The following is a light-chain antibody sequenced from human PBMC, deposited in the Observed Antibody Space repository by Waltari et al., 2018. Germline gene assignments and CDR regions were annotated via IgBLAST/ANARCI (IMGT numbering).Light chain of an antibody. CDR3: CSYAGSSTWV. J-gene: IGLJ3*02. CDR1: SRDVGSYNL. CDR2: EVT. Sequence: QSALTQPASVSGSPGQSITISCTGTSRDVGSYNLVSWYQQHPGKAPKLMMYEVTKWPSGVSSRFSGSKSGNTASLTISGLQAEDEADYYCCSYAGSSTWVFGGGTKLTVL. V-gene: IGLV2-23*02.